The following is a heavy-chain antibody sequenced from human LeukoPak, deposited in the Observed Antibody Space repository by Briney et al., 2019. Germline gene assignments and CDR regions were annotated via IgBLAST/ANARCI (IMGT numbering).Heavy chain of an antibody. V-gene: IGHV3-74*01. J-gene: IGHJ4*02. D-gene: IGHD6-13*01. Sequence: GGSLRLSCAASGFTFSSYWMHWVRQAPGKGLVWVSRINSDGSSTSYADSVKGRFTTSRDSAKNTLYLQMNSLRAEDTAVYYCARDVGAAAFDYWGQGTLVTVSS. CDR1: GFTFSSYW. CDR2: INSDGSST. CDR3: ARDVGAAAFDY.